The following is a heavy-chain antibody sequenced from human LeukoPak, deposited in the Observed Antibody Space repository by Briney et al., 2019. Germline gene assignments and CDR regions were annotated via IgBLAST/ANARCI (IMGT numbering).Heavy chain of an antibody. Sequence: GGSLRLSCAASGFTFSSYGMHWVRQAPGKGLEWVAVISYDGSNKYYADSVKGRFTISRDNSKNTLYLQMNSLRAEDTAVYYCARGSASGSYPFDYWGQGTLVTVSS. CDR2: ISYDGSNK. CDR1: GFTFSSYG. V-gene: IGHV3-30*03. D-gene: IGHD1-26*01. J-gene: IGHJ4*02. CDR3: ARGSASGSYPFDY.